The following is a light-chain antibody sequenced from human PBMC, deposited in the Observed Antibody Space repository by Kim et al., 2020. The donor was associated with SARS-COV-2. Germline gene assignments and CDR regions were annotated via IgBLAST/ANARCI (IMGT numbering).Light chain of an antibody. V-gene: IGKV3D-15*02. J-gene: IGKJ4*01. CDR3: QQYSQGPRT. Sequence: CPGIRAHSACRHAQRMISIELAWYEHKSGQAPRPLIHGVSTRATGMPARFSGRGSGTEFTLTIRSLQSEEMAVYYCQQYSQGPRTFGGGSKGDSK. CDR1: QRMISI. CDR2: GVS.